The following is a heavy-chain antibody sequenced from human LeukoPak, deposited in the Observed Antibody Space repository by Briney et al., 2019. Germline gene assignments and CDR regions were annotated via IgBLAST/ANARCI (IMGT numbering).Heavy chain of an antibody. V-gene: IGHV3-30-3*02. CDR2: ISYDGSNK. J-gene: IGHJ4*02. Sequence: PGGSLRLSCAASGFTFSSYAMHWVRQAPGKGLEWVAVISYDGSNKYYADSVKGRFTISRDNSKNTLYLQMNSLRAEDTAVYYCAKSRGAIITYFFDYWGQGTLVTVSS. CDR3: AKSRGAIITYFFDY. D-gene: IGHD3-10*01. CDR1: GFTFSSYA.